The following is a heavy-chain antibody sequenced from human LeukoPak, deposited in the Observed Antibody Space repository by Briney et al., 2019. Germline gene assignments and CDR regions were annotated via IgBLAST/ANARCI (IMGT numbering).Heavy chain of an antibody. D-gene: IGHD1-14*01. CDR1: GFTFGDYA. Sequence: QSGGSLRLSCTASGFTFGDYAMSWVRQAPGKGLEWVGFIRSKAYCGTTEYAASVKGRLTTSRDDSKSIAYLQMNSLKTEDTAVYYCTREGNPHYYYYGMDVWGQGTTVTVSS. CDR2: IRSKAYCGTT. CDR3: TREGNPHYYYYGMDV. J-gene: IGHJ6*02. V-gene: IGHV3-49*04.